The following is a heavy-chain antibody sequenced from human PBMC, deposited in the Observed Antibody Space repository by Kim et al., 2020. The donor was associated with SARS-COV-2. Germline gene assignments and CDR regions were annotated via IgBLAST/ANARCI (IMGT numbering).Heavy chain of an antibody. Sequence: AGYLRLSCAASGFTFSSYWMSWVRQAPGKGLEWVANIKQDGSEKYYVDSVKGRFTISRDNAKNSLYLQMNSLRAEDTAVYYCARDRPSAGYCSSTSCYTTTLQHWGQGTLVTVSS. CDR1: GFTFSSYW. J-gene: IGHJ1*01. D-gene: IGHD2-2*02. CDR2: IKQDGSEK. V-gene: IGHV3-7*03. CDR3: ARDRPSAGYCSSTSCYTTTLQH.